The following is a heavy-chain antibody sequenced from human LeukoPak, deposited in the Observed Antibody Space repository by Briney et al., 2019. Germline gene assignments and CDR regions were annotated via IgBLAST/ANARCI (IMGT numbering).Heavy chain of an antibody. CDR3: ARIGYSSSSFDY. Sequence: GGSLRLSCAASGFTFSDYWMSWVRQAPGRGLEWVADIKQDGSVKYYVDSVKGRFTISRDNAKNSLYLQMNSLRAEDTAFYYCARIGYSSSSFDYWGQGTLVTVSS. CDR2: IKQDGSVK. CDR1: GFTFSDYW. J-gene: IGHJ4*02. D-gene: IGHD6-6*01. V-gene: IGHV3-7*01.